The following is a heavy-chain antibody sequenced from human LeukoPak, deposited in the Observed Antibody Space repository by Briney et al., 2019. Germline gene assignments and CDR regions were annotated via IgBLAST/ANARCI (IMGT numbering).Heavy chain of an antibody. V-gene: IGHV4-34*01. J-gene: IGHJ4*02. D-gene: IGHD3-10*01. CDR1: GGSFSGYY. Sequence: SETLSLTCAVYGGSFSGYYWSWIRQPPGKGLEWIGEINHSGSTNYNPSLKSRVTISVDTSKNQFSLRLTSVTAADPAVYYCARALSGYGSGKGYFDHWGQGTLVTVSS. CDR3: ARALSGYGSGKGYFDH. CDR2: INHSGST.